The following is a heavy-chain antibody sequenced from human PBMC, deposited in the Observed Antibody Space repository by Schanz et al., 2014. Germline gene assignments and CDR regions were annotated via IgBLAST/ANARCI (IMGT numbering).Heavy chain of an antibody. Sequence: QVQLVQSGPEVKKPGASVRLSCKASGYNFNRHDISWVRQAPGQGPEFMGWISTFRNEDTNSAQRFQGRLTMTTDTSTSTAYMELRSLRSDDTAVYYCAREVGLYDRGWFDPWGQGTLVTVSS. CDR1: GYNFNRHD. V-gene: IGHV1-18*04. J-gene: IGHJ5*02. CDR3: AREVGLYDRGWFDP. D-gene: IGHD3-22*01. CDR2: ISTFRNEDT.